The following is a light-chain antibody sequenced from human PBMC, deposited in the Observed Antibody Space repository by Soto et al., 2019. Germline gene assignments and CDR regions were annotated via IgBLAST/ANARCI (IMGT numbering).Light chain of an antibody. V-gene: IGKV3-15*01. Sequence: EIVITQSPATLSVSPGERATLSCRASQSVSSNLAWYQQKPGQAPRLLIYGASTRATGIPARFSGSGSGTEFTLTIRSLQSEDFAVYYCQQYNNWWTFGQGTKVDIK. CDR1: QSVSSN. CDR2: GAS. CDR3: QQYNNWWT. J-gene: IGKJ1*01.